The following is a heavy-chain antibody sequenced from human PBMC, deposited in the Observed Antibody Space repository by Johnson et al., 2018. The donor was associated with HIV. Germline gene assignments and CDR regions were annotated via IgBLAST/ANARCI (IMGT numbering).Heavy chain of an antibody. J-gene: IGHJ3*02. D-gene: IGHD3/OR15-3a*01. Sequence: EQLVESGGGVVQPGRSLRLSCAASGFTVSTYHMSWVRQAPGTGLEWVSSITVSGGSTHYADSVKGRFTISRDNSKNTLYLQVNSLRVEDTALYYCTKDRSEAGLYDAFDIWGQGTRVTVSS. CDR3: TKDRSEAGLYDAFDI. CDR1: GFTVSTYH. V-gene: IGHV3-23*04. CDR2: ITVSGGST.